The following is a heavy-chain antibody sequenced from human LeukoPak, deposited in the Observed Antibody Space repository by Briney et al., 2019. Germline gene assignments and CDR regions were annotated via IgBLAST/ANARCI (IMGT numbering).Heavy chain of an antibody. CDR2: ISGYNDDT. D-gene: IGHD4-17*01. J-gene: IGHJ3*02. CDR3: AGSLRDYGDREGAFDI. V-gene: IGHV1-18*01. CDR1: GYTFIRYG. Sequence: ASVKVSCKASGYTFIRYGISWVRQAPGQGLEWVGWISGYNDDTNYAQKLQGRVTMTTDTSTSTAYMELRSLRSDDTAVYYCAGSLRDYGDREGAFDIWGQGTMVTVSS.